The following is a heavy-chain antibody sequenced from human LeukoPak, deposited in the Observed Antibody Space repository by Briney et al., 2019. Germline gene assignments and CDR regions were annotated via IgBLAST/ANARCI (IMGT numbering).Heavy chain of an antibody. CDR1: GGSISSYY. J-gene: IGHJ4*02. Sequence: PSETLSLTCTVSGGSISSYYWSWIRQPPGKGLEWIGYIYYSGSTNDNPSLKSRVTISVDTSKNQFSLKLSSVTAADTAVYYCATQGWELLSFDYWGQGTLVTVSS. V-gene: IGHV4-59*01. CDR2: IYYSGST. CDR3: ATQGWELLSFDY. D-gene: IGHD1-26*01.